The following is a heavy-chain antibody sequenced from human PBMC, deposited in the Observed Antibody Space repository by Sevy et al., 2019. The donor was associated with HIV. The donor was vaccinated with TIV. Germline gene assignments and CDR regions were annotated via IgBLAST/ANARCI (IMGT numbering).Heavy chain of an antibody. CDR3: ARDAGYRFYDFWSGYYVSYYYYYGMDV. CDR2: ISAYNDNT. Sequence: ASVNVSCKASGYTFTSYGISWVRQAPGQGLEWMGWISAYNDNTNYAQKLQGRVTMTTDTSTSTAYMELRSLRSDDTAVYYCARDAGYRFYDFWSGYYVSYYYYYGMDVWGQGTTVTVSS. J-gene: IGHJ6*02. D-gene: IGHD3-3*01. V-gene: IGHV1-18*01. CDR1: GYTFTSYG.